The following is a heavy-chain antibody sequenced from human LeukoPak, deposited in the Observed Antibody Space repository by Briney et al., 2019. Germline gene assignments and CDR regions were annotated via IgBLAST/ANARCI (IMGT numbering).Heavy chain of an antibody. D-gene: IGHD5-18*01. CDR3: ARARGYSYGPDY. CDR1: GGSISSGGYY. V-gene: IGHV4-31*03. CDR2: IYYSGCT. J-gene: IGHJ4*02. Sequence: SSQTLSLTCTVSGGSISSGGYYWSWIRQHPGKGLEWIGYIYYSGCTNYNPSLKSRVTISVDTSKNQFSLKLSSVTAADTAVYYCARARGYSYGPDYWGQGTLVTVSS.